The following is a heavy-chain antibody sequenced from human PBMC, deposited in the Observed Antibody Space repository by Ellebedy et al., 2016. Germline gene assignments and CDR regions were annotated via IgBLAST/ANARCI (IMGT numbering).Heavy chain of an antibody. D-gene: IGHD1-26*01. V-gene: IGHV3-20*04. CDR3: AKGGATLFDY. CDR1: GFTFDDYG. CDR2: INWNGGST. Sequence: GGSLRLSCAASGFTFDDYGMSWVRQAPGKGLEWVSGINWNGGSTGYADSVKGRFTISRDNAKNTLYLQMNSLRAEDTAVYYCAKGGATLFDYWGQGTLVTVSS. J-gene: IGHJ4*02.